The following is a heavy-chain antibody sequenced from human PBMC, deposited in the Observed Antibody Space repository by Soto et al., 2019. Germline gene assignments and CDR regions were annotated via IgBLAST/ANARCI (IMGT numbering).Heavy chain of an antibody. J-gene: IGHJ4*02. CDR2: IIPIFGTA. D-gene: IGHD2-21*02. Sequence: QVQLVQSGAEVKKPGSSVKVSCKASGGTFSSYAISWVRQAPGQGLEWMGGIIPIFGTANYAQKFQGRVTITADESTSTAYMELSRLRSEDTAVYYCARAAYCGGDCYSFDFDYWGQGTLVTVSS. V-gene: IGHV1-69*01. CDR1: GGTFSSYA. CDR3: ARAAYCGGDCYSFDFDY.